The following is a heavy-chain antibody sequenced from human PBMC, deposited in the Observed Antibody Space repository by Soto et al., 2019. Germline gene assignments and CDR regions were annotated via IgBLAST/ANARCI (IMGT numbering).Heavy chain of an antibody. CDR2: IYYSGST. V-gene: IGHV4-31*03. D-gene: IGHD3-22*01. J-gene: IGHJ4*02. CDR3: ARDHDSSGYFDY. CDR1: GGSISSGGYY. Sequence: PSETLSLTCTVSGGSISSGGYYWSWIRQHPGKGLEWIGYIYYSGSTYYNPSLKSRVTISVDTSKNQFSLKLSSVTAADTAVYYCARDHDSSGYFDYWGQGTLVTVSS.